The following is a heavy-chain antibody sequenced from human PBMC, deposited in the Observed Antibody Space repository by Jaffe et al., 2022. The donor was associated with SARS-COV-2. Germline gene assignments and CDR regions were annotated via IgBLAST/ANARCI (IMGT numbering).Heavy chain of an antibody. D-gene: IGHD1-26*01. CDR2: IYYSGST. J-gene: IGHJ6*02. CDR1: GGSLSSSNYY. CDR3: ARHVYRGSYLGYYGMDV. Sequence: QLQLQESGPGLVKPSETLSLTCTVSGGSLSSSNYYWGWIRQPPGKGLEWVASIYYSGSTYYNPSLKSRVSISVDTSKNQFSLKLSSVTAADTAVYYCARHVYRGSYLGYYGMDVWGQGTTVTVSS. V-gene: IGHV4-39*01.